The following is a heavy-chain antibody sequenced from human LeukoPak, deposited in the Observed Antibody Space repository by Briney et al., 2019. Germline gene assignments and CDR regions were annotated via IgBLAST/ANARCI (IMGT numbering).Heavy chain of an antibody. CDR3: ARWVSTPRGYFDY. CDR2: IYYSGST. D-gene: IGHD5/OR15-5a*01. CDR1: GGSISSSSFY. V-gene: IGHV4-39*01. Sequence: SETLSLTCTVSGGSISSSSFYWGWIRQPPGTGLEWIGNIYYSGSTYYNPSLKSRVTISVDTSKNQFSLRLSSVTAADTAVYYCARWVSTPRGYFDYWGQGTLVTVSS. J-gene: IGHJ4*02.